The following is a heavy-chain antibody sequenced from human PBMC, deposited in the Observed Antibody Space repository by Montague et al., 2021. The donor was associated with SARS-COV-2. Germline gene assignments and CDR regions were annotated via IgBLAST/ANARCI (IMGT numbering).Heavy chain of an antibody. Sequence: SETLSLTCTVSGGSISSSSYYWGWIRQPPGKGLEWIGCIYYSGSTYYNPSLKSRVTISVDTSKNQVSLKLSSVTAADTAVYYCARLKAPYCSSTSCYSASWFDPWGQGTLVTVSS. V-gene: IGHV4-39*01. CDR3: ARLKAPYCSSTSCYSASWFDP. J-gene: IGHJ5*02. CDR1: GGSISSSSYY. D-gene: IGHD2-2*01. CDR2: IYYSGST.